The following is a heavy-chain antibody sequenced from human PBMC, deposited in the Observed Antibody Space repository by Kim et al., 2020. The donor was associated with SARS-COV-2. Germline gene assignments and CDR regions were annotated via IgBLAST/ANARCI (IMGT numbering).Heavy chain of an antibody. D-gene: IGHD6-19*01. V-gene: IGHV3-23*01. Sequence: AGSMKGRLTISKDKYKHTLDLQMNSLRAEDTAVYYCAKASGWNTDNPFDIWGQGTMVIVSS. CDR3: AKASGWNTDNPFDI. J-gene: IGHJ3*02.